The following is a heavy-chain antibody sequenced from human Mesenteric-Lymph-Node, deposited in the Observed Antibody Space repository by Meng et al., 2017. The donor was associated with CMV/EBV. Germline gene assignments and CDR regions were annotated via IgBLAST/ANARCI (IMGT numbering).Heavy chain of an antibody. CDR3: ARDLGVVVVPGGRGMDV. CDR2: ISAYNGNT. Sequence: ASVKVSCKASGYTFTSYGISWVRQSPGQGLEWMGWISAYNGNTNYGQKLQGRVTMTTHTSTSTAFMELRSLGSDDTAVYYCARDLGVVVVPGGRGMDVWGQGTTVTVSS. CDR1: GYTFTSYG. J-gene: IGHJ6*02. D-gene: IGHD2-21*02. V-gene: IGHV1-18*01.